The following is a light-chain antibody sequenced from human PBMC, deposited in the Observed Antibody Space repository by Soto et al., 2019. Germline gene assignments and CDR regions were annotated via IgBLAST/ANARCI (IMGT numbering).Light chain of an antibody. CDR2: WAS. CDR1: QSDLFSSKNKNY. CDR3: QQYYSTPRT. V-gene: IGKV4-1*01. Sequence: DIVMTQSPDSLAVSLGERATIKCKSSQSDLFSSKNKNYLAWYQQKPGQPHNLLIYWASARESGVPDRFSGRGSGTQFTLPISSLKAEGAAVYFCQQYYSTPRTFGQGTKVEIK. J-gene: IGKJ1*01.